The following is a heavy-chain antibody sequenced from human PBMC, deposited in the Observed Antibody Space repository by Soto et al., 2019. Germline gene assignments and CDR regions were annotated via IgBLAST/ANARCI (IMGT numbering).Heavy chain of an antibody. CDR1: GFTFSSYG. CDR3: AKDISSGWNALVLGDY. CDR2: ISYDGSNK. V-gene: IGHV3-30*18. D-gene: IGHD1-1*01. Sequence: QVQLVESGGGVVQPGRSLRLSCAASGFTFSSYGMHWVRQAPGKGLEWVAVISYDGSNKYYADSVKGRFTISRDNSKNTLYLQMNSLRAEDTAVYYFAKDISSGWNALVLGDYWGQGTLVTGSS. J-gene: IGHJ4*02.